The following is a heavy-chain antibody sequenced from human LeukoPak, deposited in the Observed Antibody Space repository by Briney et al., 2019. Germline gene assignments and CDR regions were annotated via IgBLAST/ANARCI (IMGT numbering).Heavy chain of an antibody. CDR3: ARSTTDLDAFDI. V-gene: IGHV3-21*01. J-gene: IGHJ3*02. CDR2: ISDTGNT. CDR1: GFTLSSYA. D-gene: IGHD4-17*01. Sequence: GGSLRLSCAASGFTLSSYAMSWVRQAPGKGLEWVSAISDTGNTYHADSVKGRFTISRDNAKNSLYLQMNSLRAEDTAVYYCARSTTDLDAFDIWGQGTMVTVSS.